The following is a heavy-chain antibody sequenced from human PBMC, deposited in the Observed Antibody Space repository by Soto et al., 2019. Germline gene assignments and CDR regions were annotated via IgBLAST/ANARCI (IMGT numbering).Heavy chain of an antibody. D-gene: IGHD3-10*01. V-gene: IGHV3-9*01. CDR1: GFPFDDYA. Sequence: DVQLVECGGGLVQPGRSLRLSCAASGFPFDDYAMHWVRQAPGKGLEWVSGISWNSGSIGYVDSVKGRFTISRDNAKNSLYLQMNSLRPEDTALYYCTKDISTMVRGDPDYYFDLWGRGTLVTVSS. J-gene: IGHJ4*02. CDR2: ISWNSGSI. CDR3: TKDISTMVRGDPDYYFDL.